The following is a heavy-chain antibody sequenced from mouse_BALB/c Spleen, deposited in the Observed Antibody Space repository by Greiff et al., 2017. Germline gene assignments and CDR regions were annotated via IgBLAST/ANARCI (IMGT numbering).Heavy chain of an antibody. CDR2: IWSGGST. V-gene: IGHV2-2*02. D-gene: IGHD2-2*01. CDR3: ARGKGNDPYAMDY. Sequence: QVQLQQSGPGLVQPSQSLSITCTVSGFSLTSYGVHWVRQSPGKGLEWLGVIWSGGSTDYNAAFISRLSISKENSKSQVFFKMNSLQANDTAIYYCARGKGNDPYAMDYWGQGTSVTVSS. J-gene: IGHJ4*01. CDR1: GFSLTSYG.